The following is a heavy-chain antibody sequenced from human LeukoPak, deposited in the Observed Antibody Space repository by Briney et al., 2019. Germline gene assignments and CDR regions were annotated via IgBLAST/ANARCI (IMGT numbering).Heavy chain of an antibody. CDR2: IYTSGST. CDR1: GGSISSYY. Sequence: ETLSLTFTVSGGSISSYYWSWIRQPAGKGLEWIGRIYTSGSTNYNPSLKSRITMSVDTSKNQFALKLSSVTAADTAVYYCARDFVVVPAAPPYQNWFDTWGQGTLVTVSS. CDR3: ARDFVVVPAAPPYQNWFDT. J-gene: IGHJ5*02. D-gene: IGHD2-2*01. V-gene: IGHV4-4*07.